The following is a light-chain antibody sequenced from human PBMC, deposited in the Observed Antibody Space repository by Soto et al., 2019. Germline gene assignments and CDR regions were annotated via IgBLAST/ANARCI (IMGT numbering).Light chain of an antibody. CDR3: SSYTSSSTLFV. Sequence: QSVLTQPASVSGSPGQSITISCTGTSSDIGNYNYVSWFQQHPGTAPKLMIYDVRNRPSGVSNRFSGSKSGNTASLTISGLQAEDEADYYCSSYTSSSTLFVFGTGTKVTVL. V-gene: IGLV2-14*01. CDR2: DVR. CDR1: SSDIGNYNY. J-gene: IGLJ1*01.